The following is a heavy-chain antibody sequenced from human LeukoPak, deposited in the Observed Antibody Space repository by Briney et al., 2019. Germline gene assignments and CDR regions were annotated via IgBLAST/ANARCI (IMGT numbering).Heavy chain of an antibody. CDR2: ISYDGSNK. CDR1: GFTFSSYA. D-gene: IGHD3-10*01. V-gene: IGHV3-30-3*01. CDR3: ARDYQGLWLSDAFDI. Sequence: GRSLRLSCAASGFTFSSYAMHWARQAPGKGLEWVAVISYDGSNKYYADSVKGRFTISRDNSKNTLYLQMNSLRAEDTAVYYCARDYQGLWLSDAFDIWGQGTMVTVSS. J-gene: IGHJ3*02.